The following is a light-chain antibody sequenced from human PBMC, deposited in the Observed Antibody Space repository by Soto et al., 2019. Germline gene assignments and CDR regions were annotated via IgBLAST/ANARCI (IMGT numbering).Light chain of an antibody. CDR2: AAS. Sequence: DIQMTQSPSSLSASVGDRVTISCRASQGISNYLAWYQQKPGKVPKLLIYAASTLQSGVSSRVSASGSGTDITLTISSLPPGDVATYYCQKYNSAPQTCGPGTKVDIK. J-gene: IGKJ3*01. CDR3: QKYNSAPQT. CDR1: QGISNY. V-gene: IGKV1-27*01.